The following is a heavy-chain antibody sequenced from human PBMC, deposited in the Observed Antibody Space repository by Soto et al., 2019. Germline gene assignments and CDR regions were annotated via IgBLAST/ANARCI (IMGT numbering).Heavy chain of an antibody. V-gene: IGHV4-39*01. CDR2: IYYSGST. CDR3: ARHDYYGSGSFGFDY. CDR1: GGSISSSSYY. D-gene: IGHD3-10*01. Sequence: SETLSLTCTVSGGSISSSSYYWGWIRQPPGKGLEWIGSIYYSGSTYYNPSLKSRVTISVDTSKNQFSLKLSSVTAADTAVYYCARHDYYGSGSFGFDYWGQGTLVTVSS. J-gene: IGHJ4*02.